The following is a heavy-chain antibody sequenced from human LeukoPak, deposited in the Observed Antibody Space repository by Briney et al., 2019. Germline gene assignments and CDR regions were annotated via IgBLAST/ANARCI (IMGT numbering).Heavy chain of an antibody. CDR2: IIPIFGTA. J-gene: IGHJ5*02. D-gene: IGHD2-2*01. CDR1: GGTFSSYA. CDR3: AREPRDIVVVPAALGNWFDP. Sequence: SVKVSCKASGGTFSSYAISWVRQAPGQGLEWMGRIIPIFGTANYAQKFQGRVTITTDESTSTAYMELSSLRSEDTAVYYCAREPRDIVVVPAALGNWFDPWGQRTLVTVSS. V-gene: IGHV1-69*05.